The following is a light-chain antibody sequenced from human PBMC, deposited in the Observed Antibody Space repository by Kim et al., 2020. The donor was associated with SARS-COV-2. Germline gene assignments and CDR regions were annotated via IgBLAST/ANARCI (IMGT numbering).Light chain of an antibody. Sequence: GQSIPISCTGTSSDVGGYNHVSWYQQHPGKVPKLLIYDVSKWPSGVSNRFSGSKSGNTASLTISGLQAEDEADYYCASFAPSNTWVFGGGTQLTVL. CDR1: SSDVGGYNH. CDR2: DVS. CDR3: ASFAPSNTWV. V-gene: IGLV2-14*04. J-gene: IGLJ3*02.